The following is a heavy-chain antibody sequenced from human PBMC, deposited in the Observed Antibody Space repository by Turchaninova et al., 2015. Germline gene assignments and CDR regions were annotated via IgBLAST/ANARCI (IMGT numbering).Heavy chain of an antibody. D-gene: IGHD3-22*01. V-gene: IGHV3-23*04. J-gene: IGHJ4*02. CDR3: AKDYDSGAQYYDY. CDR2: ISAGGRT. Sequence: EVQLVESGGGLVQPGGSLRFSWSAFGFPLSTYDMSWVRQAPGKGLECVSTISAGGRTYYADSVKGRFTISRDSSRNTLYLQMNSLRAEDTAVYYCAKDYDSGAQYYDYWGQGTLVTVSS. CDR1: GFPLSTYD.